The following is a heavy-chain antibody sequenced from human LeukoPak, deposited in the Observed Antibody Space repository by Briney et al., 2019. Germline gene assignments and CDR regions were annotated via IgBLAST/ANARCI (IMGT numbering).Heavy chain of an antibody. CDR3: ARVMIQKYRGYGQHFDY. V-gene: IGHV3-30-3*01. D-gene: IGHD5-12*01. J-gene: IGHJ4*02. CDR2: ISYDGSNK. Sequence: GGSLRLSCAASGFTFSSYAMHWVRQAPCKGLEWVAVISYDGSNKYYADSVKGRFTISRDNSKNTLYLQMNSLRSDDTAVYYCARVMIQKYRGYGQHFDYWGQGTLVTVSS. CDR1: GFTFSSYA.